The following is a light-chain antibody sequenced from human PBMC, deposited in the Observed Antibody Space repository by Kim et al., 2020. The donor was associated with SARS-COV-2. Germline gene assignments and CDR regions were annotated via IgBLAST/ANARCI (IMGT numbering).Light chain of an antibody. V-gene: IGKV1-27*01. CDR1: QDNANS. J-gene: IGKJ1*01. CDR3: KKYNSAPWT. CDR2: GAS. Sequence: ASVGDSVTITCRASQDNANSLAWYQQKPGTVPKVLIYGASTLQSGVPSRFSGSGSGTEFTLTIGSLQTEDVATYYCKKYNSAPWTFGPGTKVDIK.